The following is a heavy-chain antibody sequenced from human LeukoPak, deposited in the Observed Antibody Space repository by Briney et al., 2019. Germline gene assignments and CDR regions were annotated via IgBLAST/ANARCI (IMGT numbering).Heavy chain of an antibody. D-gene: IGHD3-9*01. J-gene: IGHJ4*02. CDR2: TSYDGSNK. Sequence: PGGSLRLSCAASGFTFSNYAMRWVRQAPGKGLEWVAVTSYDGSNKYYADSLKGRFTISRENSKNTLYLQMNSLRAEDTAVYYCARDRGETYHLIGYYNYFDYWGQGSLVTVS. CDR3: ARDRGETYHLIGYYNYFDY. V-gene: IGHV3-30*04. CDR1: GFTFSNYA.